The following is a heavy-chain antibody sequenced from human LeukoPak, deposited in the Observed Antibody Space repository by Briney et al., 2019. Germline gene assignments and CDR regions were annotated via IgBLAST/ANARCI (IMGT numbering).Heavy chain of an antibody. V-gene: IGHV4-59*01. CDR1: GVSISRED. CDR3: ARENRYCSSTSCSYYYYMDV. Sequence: PSETLSLTCTVSGVSISREDWSGVRQPPGKGLEWIGYIYYSGSTNYNPSLKSRVTISVDTSKNQFSLKLSSVTAADTAVYYCARENRYCSSTSCSYYYYMDVWGKGTTFSVSS. CDR2: IYYSGST. J-gene: IGHJ6*03. D-gene: IGHD2-2*01.